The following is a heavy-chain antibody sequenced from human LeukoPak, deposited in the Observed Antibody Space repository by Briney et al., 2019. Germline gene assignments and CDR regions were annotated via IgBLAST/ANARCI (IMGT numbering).Heavy chain of an antibody. J-gene: IGHJ5*02. V-gene: IGHV4-34*01. Sequence: SETLSLTCAVYGGSFSGYYWSWIRQPPGKGLEWSGEINPSGSTNYNPSLKSLVTISVDTSKNQFSLKLSSVTAADTDVYYCARESSWGFDPWGQGTLVTVSS. CDR2: INPSGST. CDR1: GGSFSGYY. CDR3: ARESSWGFDP. D-gene: IGHD6-13*01.